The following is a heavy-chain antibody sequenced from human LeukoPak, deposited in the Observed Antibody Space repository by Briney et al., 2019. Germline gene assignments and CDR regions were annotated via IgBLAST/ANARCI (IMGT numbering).Heavy chain of an antibody. CDR1: GYTFTSYD. CDR3: ARGRDSGYDFGDDY. Sequence: ASVKVSCKASGYTFTSYDINRVRQATGQGLEWMGWMNPNSGNTGYAQKFQGRVTMTRNTSISTAYMELSSLRSEDTAVYYCARGRDSGYDFGDDYWGQGTLVTVSS. J-gene: IGHJ4*02. V-gene: IGHV1-8*01. D-gene: IGHD5-12*01. CDR2: MNPNSGNT.